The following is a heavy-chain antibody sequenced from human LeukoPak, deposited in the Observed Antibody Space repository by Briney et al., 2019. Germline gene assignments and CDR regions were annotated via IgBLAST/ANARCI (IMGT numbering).Heavy chain of an antibody. J-gene: IGHJ4*02. CDR1: GYTFTSYG. V-gene: IGHV1-18*01. Sequence: ASVKVSCKASGYTFTSYGISWVRQAPGQGLEWMGWISAYNGNTNYAQKLQGRVTMTTDTSTSTAYMELRSLRSDDTAVYYCARDQVDYYDSSGYYYGLVDWGQGTLVTVSS. CDR2: ISAYNGNT. CDR3: ARDQVDYYDSSGYYYGLVD. D-gene: IGHD3-22*01.